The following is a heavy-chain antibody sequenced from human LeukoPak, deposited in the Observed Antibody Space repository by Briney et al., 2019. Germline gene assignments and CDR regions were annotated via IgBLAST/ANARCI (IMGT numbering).Heavy chain of an antibody. Sequence: PSETLSLTCTVSGGSISSYYWSWIRQPPGKGLELIGYIYYSGSTNYNPSLKSRVTISVDTSKNQFSLKLSSVTAADTAVYYCARDGVAEDLDTNNWFDPWGQGTLVTVSS. V-gene: IGHV4-59*01. D-gene: IGHD3/OR15-3a*01. CDR3: ARDGVAEDLDTNNWFDP. CDR2: IYYSGST. CDR1: GGSISSYY. J-gene: IGHJ5*02.